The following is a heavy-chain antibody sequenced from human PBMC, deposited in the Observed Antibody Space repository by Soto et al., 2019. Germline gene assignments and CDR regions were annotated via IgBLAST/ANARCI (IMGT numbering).Heavy chain of an antibody. CDR2: IIPIFGTA. D-gene: IGHD1-26*01. J-gene: IGHJ6*02. CDR3: ARPRVGATLYYYYGMDV. CDR1: GGTFSSYA. Sequence: QVQLVQSGAEVKKPGSSVKVSCKASGGTFSSYAISWVRQAPGQGLEWMGEIIPIFGTANYAQKFQGRVTITADESTSTAYMELSSLRSEDTAVYYCARPRVGATLYYYYGMDVWGQGTTVTVSS. V-gene: IGHV1-69*01.